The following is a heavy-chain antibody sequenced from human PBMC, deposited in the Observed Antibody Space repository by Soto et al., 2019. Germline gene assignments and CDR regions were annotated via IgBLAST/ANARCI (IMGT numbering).Heavy chain of an antibody. J-gene: IGHJ6*02. CDR1: GFTFSSYG. CDR3: ASQSRLGYCSGGSCVGMDV. D-gene: IGHD2-15*01. Sequence: LRLSCAAPGFTFSSYGMHWVRQAPGKGLEWVAVIWYDGSNKYYADSVKGRFTISRDNSKNTLYLQMNSLRAEDTAVYYCASQSRLGYCSGGSCVGMDVWGQGTTVTAP. CDR2: IWYDGSNK. V-gene: IGHV3-33*01.